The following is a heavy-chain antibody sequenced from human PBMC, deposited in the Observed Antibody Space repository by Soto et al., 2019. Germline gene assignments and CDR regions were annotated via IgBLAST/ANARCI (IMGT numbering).Heavy chain of an antibody. D-gene: IGHD2-15*01. CDR1: GGSISSSSYY. J-gene: IGHJ4*02. CDR2: IYYSGST. CDR3: ARALYCSGGSCYFGYFDY. V-gene: IGHV4-39*01. Sequence: SETLSLTCTVCGGSISSSSYYWGWIRQPPGKGLEWIGSIYYSGSTYYNPSLKSRVTISVDTSKNQFSLKLSSVTAADTAVYYCARALYCSGGSCYFGYFDYWGQGTLVTVSS.